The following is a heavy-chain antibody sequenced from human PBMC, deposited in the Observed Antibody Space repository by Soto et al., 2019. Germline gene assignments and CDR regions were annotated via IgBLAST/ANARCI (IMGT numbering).Heavy chain of an antibody. CDR3: ARDLCSGGSCYSYRNWFDP. V-gene: IGHV1-3*01. D-gene: IGHD2-15*01. Sequence: GASVKVSCKASGYTFTSYAMHWVRQAPGQRLEWMGWINAGNGNTKYSQKFQGRVTITRDTSASTAYMELSSLRSEDTAVYYCARDLCSGGSCYSYRNWFDPWGQGTLVTVSS. CDR1: GYTFTSYA. J-gene: IGHJ5*02. CDR2: INAGNGNT.